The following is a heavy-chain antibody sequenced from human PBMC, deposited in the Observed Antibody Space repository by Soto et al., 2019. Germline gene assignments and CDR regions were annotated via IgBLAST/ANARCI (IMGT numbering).Heavy chain of an antibody. D-gene: IGHD3-22*01. J-gene: IGHJ6*02. Sequence: ASVKVSCKASGYTFTSFYMHWVRQAPGPGPEWMGIITPSGGSTSYAQKFQGRVTMTRDKSTSTVYMELSSLSSEDRAVYDWAISYAYYHYIRGDYYALGYYYYGIRSWGQGSTGT. CDR3: AISYAYYHYIRGDYYALGYYYYGIRS. CDR1: GYTFTSFY. CDR2: ITPSGGST. V-gene: IGHV1-46*03.